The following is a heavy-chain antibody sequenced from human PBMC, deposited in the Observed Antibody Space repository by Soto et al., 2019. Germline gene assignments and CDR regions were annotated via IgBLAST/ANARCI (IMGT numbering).Heavy chain of an antibody. Sequence: SETLSLTCTVSGGSITTSYWSWIRQSPGLGLEWIGYTHHTGETNYNASRKSRVTISVDTLKNQFSLSLKTLTAADTAVYFCARGALGGAFDYWGQGALVTVSS. J-gene: IGHJ4*02. CDR2: THHTGET. CDR1: GGSITTSY. V-gene: IGHV4-59*01. CDR3: ARGALGGAFDY. D-gene: IGHD3-16*01.